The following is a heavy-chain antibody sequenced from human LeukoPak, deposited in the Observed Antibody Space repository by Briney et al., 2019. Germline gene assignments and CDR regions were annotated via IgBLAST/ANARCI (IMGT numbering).Heavy chain of an antibody. D-gene: IGHD1-14*01. CDR3: ARGVEPLAANTLAY. V-gene: IGHV3-53*01. J-gene: IGHJ4*02. CDR1: GFTVITHD. CDR2: LYSDGNT. Sequence: GGSLRLSYAASGFTVITHDMTSVRQHPGGRLQWVSVLYSDGNTKYADSVQGRFTISRYNSKNTLYLEMNSLSPDDTAVYYCARGVEPLAANTLAYWGQGTLVTVSS.